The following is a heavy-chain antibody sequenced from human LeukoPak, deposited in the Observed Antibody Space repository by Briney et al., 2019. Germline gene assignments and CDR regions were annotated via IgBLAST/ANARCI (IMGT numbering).Heavy chain of an antibody. D-gene: IGHD6-13*01. CDR2: SIPTFGTT. V-gene: IGHV1-69*13. CDR3: VRDAGSSWSGGASDI. CDR1: GGTFSRYV. Sequence: ASVKVSCMASGGTFSRYVISGLRQAPAQGRDWMGGSIPTFGTTYYPHRFQDRFSINASGSTDTTYIELTGQTSKGRAIYFFVRDAGSSWSGGASDIWGQGTMVAVSS. J-gene: IGHJ3*02.